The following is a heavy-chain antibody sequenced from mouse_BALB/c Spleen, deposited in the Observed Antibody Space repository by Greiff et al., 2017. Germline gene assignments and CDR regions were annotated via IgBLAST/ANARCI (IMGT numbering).Heavy chain of an antibody. J-gene: IGHJ2*01. V-gene: IGHV5-17*02. CDR1: GFTFSSFG. Sequence: EVMLVESGGGLVQPGGSRKLSCAASGFTFSSFGMHWVRQAPEKGLEWVAYISSGSSTIYYADTVKGRFTISRDNPKNTLFLQMTSLRSEDTAMYYCARELADYWGQGTTLTVSS. D-gene: IGHD4-1*01. CDR2: ISSGSSTI. CDR3: ARELADY.